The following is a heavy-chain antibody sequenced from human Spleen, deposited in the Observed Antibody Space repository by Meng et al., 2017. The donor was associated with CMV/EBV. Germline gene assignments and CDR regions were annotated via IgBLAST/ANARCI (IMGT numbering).Heavy chain of an antibody. CDR3: ARLFHWFDP. V-gene: IGHV4-59*01. CDR1: GVSLTNFY. CDR2: IKYTGKT. J-gene: IGHJ5*02. Sequence: SETLSLTCTVSGVSLTNFYWGWIRQSPGKTLEWIGHIKYTGKTEYNSALMSRVTITAATSKNQFSLRLTSVTAADTAVYYCARLFHWFDPWGQGILVTVSS.